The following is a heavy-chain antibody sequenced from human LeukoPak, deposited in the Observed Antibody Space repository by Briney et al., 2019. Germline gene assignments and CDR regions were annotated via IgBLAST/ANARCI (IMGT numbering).Heavy chain of an antibody. J-gene: IGHJ4*02. V-gene: IGHV3-48*03. CDR3: ASHISGYVTDY. Sequence: GSLRLSSAASGFTLSGYEMNWVRQAPGKGLEWVSYISTSGTIIYYADSVKGRFTVSRDNAKNSLYLQMNSLRAEDTAVYYCASHISGYVTDYWGQGTLVTVSS. D-gene: IGHD5-12*01. CDR1: GFTLSGYE. CDR2: ISTSGTII.